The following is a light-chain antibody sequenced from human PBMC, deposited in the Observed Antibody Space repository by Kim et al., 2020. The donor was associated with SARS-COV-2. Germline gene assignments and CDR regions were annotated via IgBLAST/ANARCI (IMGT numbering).Light chain of an antibody. V-gene: IGKV1-16*02. Sequence: ESVGDTVTMSYRASQAINNYLAWFQQKPGRAPRSLIYDASSVQGGVTSKFSGSGSGTDFTLTISSLQPEDFATYYCQHYISYPLAFGGGTKVDIK. CDR1: QAINNY. CDR3: QHYISYPLA. CDR2: DAS. J-gene: IGKJ4*01.